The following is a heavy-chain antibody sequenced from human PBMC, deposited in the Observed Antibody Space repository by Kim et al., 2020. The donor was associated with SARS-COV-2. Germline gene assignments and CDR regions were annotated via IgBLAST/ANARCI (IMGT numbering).Heavy chain of an antibody. Sequence: STYSADSVKGRFTISRDSSKNTLYLQMNSLRAEDTAVYYCAKAAAGLGDYWGQGTLVTVSS. CDR3: AKAAAGLGDY. D-gene: IGHD6-13*01. V-gene: IGHV3-23*01. J-gene: IGHJ4*02. CDR2: ST.